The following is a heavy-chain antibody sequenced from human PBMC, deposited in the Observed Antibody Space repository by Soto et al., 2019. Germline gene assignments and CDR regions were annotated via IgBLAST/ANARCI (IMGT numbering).Heavy chain of an antibody. CDR1: GFTFSSYG. J-gene: IGHJ4*02. V-gene: IGHV3-30*18. CDR3: AKGLMKWDEDY. Sequence: QVQLVESGGGVVQPGRSLRLSCAASGFTFSSYGMHWVRQAPGKGLEWVAVISYDGSNKYYADSVKGRFTISRDNSKNTLYLQMKSLRAEDTAVYYCAKGLMKWDEDYWGQGTLVTVSS. D-gene: IGHD1-26*01. CDR2: ISYDGSNK.